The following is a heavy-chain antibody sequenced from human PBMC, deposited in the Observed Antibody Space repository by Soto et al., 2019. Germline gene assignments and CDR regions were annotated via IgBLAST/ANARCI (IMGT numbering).Heavy chain of an antibody. V-gene: IGHV3-33*01. J-gene: IGHJ3*02. CDR3: ASDRSYYYDSRCYYDGAFDI. CDR2: IWYDGSNK. Sequence: GGSLRLSCAASGFTFSSYGMHWVRQAPGKGLEWVAVIWYDGSNKYYADSVKGRFTISRDNSKNTLYLQMNSLRAEDTAVYYCASDRSYYYDSRCYYDGAFDIWGQGTMVTVSS. CDR1: GFTFSSYG. D-gene: IGHD3-22*01.